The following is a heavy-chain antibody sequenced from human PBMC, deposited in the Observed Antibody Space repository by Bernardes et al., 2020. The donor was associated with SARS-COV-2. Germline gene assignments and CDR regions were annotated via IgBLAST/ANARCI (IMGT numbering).Heavy chain of an antibody. CDR1: GFTFSGSA. Sequence: GGSLRLSCAASGFTFSGSAMHWVRQASGKGLEWVGRIRSKSYATAYGASVGGRFTISRDDSKNTVYLQINSLKTEDTAVYYCTTAVADYFDYWGQGALVTVSS. V-gene: IGHV3-73*01. CDR2: IRSKSYAT. J-gene: IGHJ4*02. CDR3: TTAVADYFDY. D-gene: IGHD6-19*01.